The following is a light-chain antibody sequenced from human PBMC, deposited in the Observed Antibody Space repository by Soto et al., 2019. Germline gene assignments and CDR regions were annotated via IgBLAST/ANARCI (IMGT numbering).Light chain of an antibody. CDR3: KKRSGWPLT. V-gene: IGKV3-11*01. J-gene: IGKJ1*01. CDR2: DAS. Sequence: EIVLTQSPATLSLSPGERATLSCRASQSVSRFLAWYQQKPGQAPRLLVYDASNRATGTPARFSGSGSATDFTLTISSLEPEDFALYYCKKRSGWPLTFGQGTRVEIK. CDR1: QSVSRF.